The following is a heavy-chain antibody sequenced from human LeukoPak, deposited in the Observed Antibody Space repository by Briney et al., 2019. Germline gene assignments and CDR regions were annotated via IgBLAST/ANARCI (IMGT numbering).Heavy chain of an antibody. D-gene: IGHD6-19*01. J-gene: IGHJ4*02. V-gene: IGHV3-53*01. CDR2: IYSGGST. CDR1: GFTVRSNY. Sequence: GGSLRLSCAASGFTVRSNYMSWVRQAPGKGLQWVSVIYSGGSTNYADSVKGRFTISRDNSKNTLYLQMNSLRVEDTAVYYCAKDARRSSGWYFFDHWGQGTLVTVSS. CDR3: AKDARRSSGWYFFDH.